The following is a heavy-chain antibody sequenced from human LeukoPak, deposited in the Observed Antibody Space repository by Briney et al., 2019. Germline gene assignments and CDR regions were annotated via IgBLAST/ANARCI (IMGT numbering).Heavy chain of an antibody. CDR1: GFIFNSYG. Sequence: GGSLRLSCAASGFIFNSYGMHWVRQAPGKGLEWVSYISSSGTTISYAQSVKGRFTITRDNAQNSLTLHMNTLRADDTAVYYCAKDGGTHFDHWGQGTLVTVSS. D-gene: IGHD1-26*01. CDR3: AKDGGTHFDH. J-gene: IGHJ4*02. V-gene: IGHV3-48*01. CDR2: ISSSGTTI.